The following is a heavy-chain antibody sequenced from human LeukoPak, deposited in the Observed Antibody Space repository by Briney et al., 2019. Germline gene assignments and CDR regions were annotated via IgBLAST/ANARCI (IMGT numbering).Heavy chain of an antibody. Sequence: GGSLRLSCAASGFTFSSYAMSWVRQAPGKGLEWVSGISGSGGSTYYADSVKGRFTISRDNSKDTEYLQMNSLRAEDTAVYYCAKDIVVVPAPVGYFDLWGRGTLVTVSS. CDR3: AKDIVVVPAPVGYFDL. CDR2: ISGSGGST. D-gene: IGHD2-2*01. CDR1: GFTFSSYA. V-gene: IGHV3-23*01. J-gene: IGHJ2*01.